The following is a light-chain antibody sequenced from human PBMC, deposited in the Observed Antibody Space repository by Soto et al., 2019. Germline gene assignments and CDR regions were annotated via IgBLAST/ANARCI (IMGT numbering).Light chain of an antibody. V-gene: IGKV1-13*02. CDR1: QDINSA. J-gene: IGKJ4*01. Sequence: AFPLTQSPSSLSASVGDRVTITCRASQDINSALAWYQQKPGKGPKLLIFDVSTLETGVPSRFSGSGSGADFTLTISSLQPEDFATYYCQQFRSSLTFGGGTKVEIK. CDR3: QQFRSSLT. CDR2: DVS.